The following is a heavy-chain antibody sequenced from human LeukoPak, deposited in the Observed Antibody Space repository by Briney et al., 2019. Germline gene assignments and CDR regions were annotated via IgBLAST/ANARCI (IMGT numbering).Heavy chain of an antibody. CDR3: ARGYILNDAFDI. D-gene: IGHD5-12*01. CDR2: INPNSGGT. V-gene: IGHV1-2*02. CDR1: GYTFTGYY. J-gene: IGHJ3*02. Sequence: ASVKVSCEASGYTFTGYYMHWVRQAPGQGLEWMGWINPNSGGTNYAQKFQGRVTMTRDTSISTAYMELSRLRSDDTAVYYCARGYILNDAFDIWGQGTMVTVSS.